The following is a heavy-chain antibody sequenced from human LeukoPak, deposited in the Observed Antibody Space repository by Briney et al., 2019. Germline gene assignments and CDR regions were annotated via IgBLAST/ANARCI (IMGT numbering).Heavy chain of an antibody. J-gene: IGHJ4*02. D-gene: IGHD3-22*01. V-gene: IGHV1-69*13. CDR3: ASRYFYDSSGYYYLYFDY. Sequence: SVKVSCKASGGTFSSYAISWVRQAPGQGLEWMGGIIPIFGTANYAQKFQGRVTITADESTSTAYMELSSLRSEDTAVYYCASRYFYDSSGYYYLYFDYWGQGTLVTVSS. CDR1: GGTFSSYA. CDR2: IIPIFGTA.